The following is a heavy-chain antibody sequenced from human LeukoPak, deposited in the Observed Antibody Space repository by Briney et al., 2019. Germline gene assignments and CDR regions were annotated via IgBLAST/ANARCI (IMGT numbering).Heavy chain of an antibody. J-gene: IGHJ4*02. CDR2: INHSGST. V-gene: IGHV4-34*01. CDR1: GGSFSGYY. CDR3: AKPSGYRVFDY. D-gene: IGHD5-18*01. Sequence: KPLETLSLTCAVYGGSFSGYYWSWIRQPPGKGLEWIGEINHSGSTNYNPSLKSRVTISVDTSKIQFSLKLSSVTAADTAVYYCAKPSGYRVFDYWGQGTLVTVSS.